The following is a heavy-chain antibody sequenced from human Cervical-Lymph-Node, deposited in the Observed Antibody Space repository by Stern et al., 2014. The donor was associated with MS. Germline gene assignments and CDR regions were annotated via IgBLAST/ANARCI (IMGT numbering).Heavy chain of an antibody. J-gene: IGHJ4*02. Sequence: QLQLQESGPELVKPSDSLSLTCTASGGSFSGYDCRWIRQPPGQGLEWIGHIYYNGGTTYTPSAIRRVSIAIDTPKSQFSLKLSSVTAADTAVYYCARSRDAYSPLAYWGQGDLVTVSS. CDR3: ARSRDAYSPLAY. CDR1: GGSFSGYD. D-gene: IGHD5-24*01. V-gene: IGHV4-59*07. CDR2: IYYNGGT.